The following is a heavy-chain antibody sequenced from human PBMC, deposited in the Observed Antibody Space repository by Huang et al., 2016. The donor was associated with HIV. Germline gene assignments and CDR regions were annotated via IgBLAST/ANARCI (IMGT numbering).Heavy chain of an antibody. CDR2: INPSGGST. V-gene: IGHV1-46*01. J-gene: IGHJ4*02. CDR1: GYTFTSYY. Sequence: QVQLVQSGAEVKKPGASVKVSCKASGYTFTSYYMHWVRQAHGQGLEWMGIINPSGGSTDYAQKFQGRVTMTRDTSTSTVYMELSSLRSEDTAVYYCARDIPANYYDSSGLDYWGQGTLVTVSS. D-gene: IGHD3-22*01. CDR3: ARDIPANYYDSSGLDY.